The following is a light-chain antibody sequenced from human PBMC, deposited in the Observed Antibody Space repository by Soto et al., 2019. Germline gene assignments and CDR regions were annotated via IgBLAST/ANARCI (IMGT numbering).Light chain of an antibody. CDR3: ATWYDSLNGWV. V-gene: IGLV1-44*01. Sequence: QSVLTQPSSASGAPGQRVTISCSGSSSNIGSNTVTWYQQLPGAAPKLLLFSNNQRPSGVPDRFSGSKSGTSASLAIRRLQSEDEADYYCATWYDSLNGWVFGGGTKLTVL. J-gene: IGLJ3*02. CDR2: SNN. CDR1: SSNIGSNT.